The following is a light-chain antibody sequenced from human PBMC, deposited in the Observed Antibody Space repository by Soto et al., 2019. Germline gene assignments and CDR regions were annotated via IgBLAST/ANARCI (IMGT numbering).Light chain of an antibody. CDR1: ESVGST. CDR2: GAS. Sequence: EVFITQSPATLSVSPGEKVILSCRASESVGSTLAWYQQEPGQAPRLLIRGASTRATGVPARFSGSGSGTEFTLTIISLQSEDFAVYYCQQYSTSLTFGGGTTLEIK. V-gene: IGKV3-15*01. CDR3: QQYSTSLT. J-gene: IGKJ4*02.